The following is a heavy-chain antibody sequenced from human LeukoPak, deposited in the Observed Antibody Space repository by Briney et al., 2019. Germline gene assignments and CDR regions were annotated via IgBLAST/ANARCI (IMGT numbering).Heavy chain of an antibody. CDR1: GFTFSSYS. CDR3: ARDIDDSSGYHELTFDY. CDR2: ISSSSSYI. Sequence: GGSLRLSCAASGFTFSSYSMNWVRQAPGKGLEWVSSISSSSSYIYYADSVKGRFTISRDNAKNSLYLQMNSLRAEDTAVYYCARDIDDSSGYHELTFDYWGQGTLVTVSS. D-gene: IGHD3-22*01. J-gene: IGHJ4*02. V-gene: IGHV3-21*01.